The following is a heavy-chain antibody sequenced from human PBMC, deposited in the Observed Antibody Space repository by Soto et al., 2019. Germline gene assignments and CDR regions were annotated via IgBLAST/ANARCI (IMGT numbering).Heavy chain of an antibody. J-gene: IGHJ4*02. CDR3: ARGPGGPDGPGDY. Sequence: QVQLVQSGAEVKKPGASVKVSCKASGYTFTSYAMQWVRQAPGQRLEWMGWINAGNGNTKYSQKFQGRVTITRDTAATTAYRDLRSLRSEDTAVYYCARGPGGPDGPGDYWGQGTLVTVSS. CDR1: GYTFTSYA. CDR2: INAGNGNT. V-gene: IGHV1-3*01. D-gene: IGHD2-15*01.